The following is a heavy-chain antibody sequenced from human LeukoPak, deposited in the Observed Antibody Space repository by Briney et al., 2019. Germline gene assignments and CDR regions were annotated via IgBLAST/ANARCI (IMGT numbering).Heavy chain of an antibody. CDR3: ARDRPTIAVASNWFGP. CDR1: GFTFSSYA. CDR2: ISYDGSNK. V-gene: IGHV3-30-3*01. J-gene: IGHJ5*02. D-gene: IGHD6-19*01. Sequence: GGSLRLSCAASGFTFSSYAMHWVRQAPGKGLEWVAVISYDGSNKYYADSVKGRFTISRDNSKNTLYLQMNSLRAEDTAVYYCARDRPTIAVASNWFGPWGQGTLVTVSS.